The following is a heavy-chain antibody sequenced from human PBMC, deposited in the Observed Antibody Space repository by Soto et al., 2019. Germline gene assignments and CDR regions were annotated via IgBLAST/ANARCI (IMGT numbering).Heavy chain of an antibody. V-gene: IGHV1-69*02. CDR1: GGTSSSYT. Sequence: SLKVSCRASGGTSSSYTISWVRQAPGQGLEWMERIIPILGIANYAQKFQGRVTITADKSTSTAYMELSSLRSEDTAVYYCASLDGGPRWFDPWGQGTLVTVSS. D-gene: IGHD4-17*01. CDR2: IIPILGIA. J-gene: IGHJ5*02. CDR3: ASLDGGPRWFDP.